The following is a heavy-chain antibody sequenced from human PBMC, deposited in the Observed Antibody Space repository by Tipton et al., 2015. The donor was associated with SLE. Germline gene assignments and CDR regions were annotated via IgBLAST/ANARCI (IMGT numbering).Heavy chain of an antibody. Sequence: TLSLTCTVSGGSISSSSYYWGWIRQPPGKGLEWIGYIYYSGSTNYNPSPKSRVTISVDTSKNQFSLKLSSVTAADTAVYYCARGGYCSSTSCPPNGMDVWGQGTTVTVSS. CDR2: IYYSGST. CDR3: ARGGYCSSTSCPPNGMDV. D-gene: IGHD2-2*01. V-gene: IGHV4-61*05. J-gene: IGHJ6*02. CDR1: GGSISSSSYY.